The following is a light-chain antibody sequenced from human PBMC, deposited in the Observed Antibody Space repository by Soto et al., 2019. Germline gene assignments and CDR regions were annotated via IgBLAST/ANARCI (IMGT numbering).Light chain of an antibody. Sequence: DIQMTQSPSSLSASLGDRVTITCRASQDISDYLAWYQQKPGNPPNLLISAASTLQSGVPSRFRGSGYGTDFTLPITSLQPADVATYYCQKYSKAPCTFGQGTKGEIK. J-gene: IGKJ1*01. V-gene: IGKV1-27*01. CDR2: AAS. CDR3: QKYSKAPCT. CDR1: QDISDY.